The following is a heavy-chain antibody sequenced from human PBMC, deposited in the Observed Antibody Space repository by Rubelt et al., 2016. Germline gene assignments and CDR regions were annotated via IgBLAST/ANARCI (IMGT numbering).Heavy chain of an antibody. V-gene: IGHV1-46*01. J-gene: IGHJ4*02. Sequence: QVQLVQSGAEVKKPGSSVKVSCKASGYTFTSYYMHWVRQAPGQGLEWMGIINPSIGKTNYAQKFQGRVTMTRDTSTSTVYMELSSLTSEDTAVYYCARGGSSYGDFDYWGQGTRVTVSS. CDR3: ARGGSSYGDFDY. CDR1: GYTFTSYY. CDR2: INPSIGKT. D-gene: IGHD5-18*01.